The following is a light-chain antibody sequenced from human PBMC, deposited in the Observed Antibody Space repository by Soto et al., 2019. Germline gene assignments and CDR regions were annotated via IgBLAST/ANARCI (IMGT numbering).Light chain of an antibody. V-gene: IGLV1-51*01. CDR3: GTWDSSLSAGV. Sequence: QSVLTQPPSVSAAPGLKVTISCSGSSSNIENNYVSWYQQLPGTAPKLLIYDNNKRPSGIPARFSGSKSGTSATLGITGLQTGDEADYYCGTWDSSLSAGVFGGGTQLTVL. CDR1: SSNIENNY. CDR2: DNN. J-gene: IGLJ7*01.